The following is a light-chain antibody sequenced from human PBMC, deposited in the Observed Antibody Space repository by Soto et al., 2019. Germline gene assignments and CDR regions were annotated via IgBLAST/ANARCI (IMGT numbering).Light chain of an antibody. J-gene: IGKJ4*01. Sequence: DIQLTQSPSFLSASVGDRVTITCRASQGISSYLAWYQQKPGKAPKLLIYAASTLQSGGPSRFSGSGSGTEFTHTISSLQPEDFATYYCQQLNSYPRVTFGGGTKVEIK. CDR1: QGISSY. CDR2: AAS. CDR3: QQLNSYPRVT. V-gene: IGKV1-9*01.